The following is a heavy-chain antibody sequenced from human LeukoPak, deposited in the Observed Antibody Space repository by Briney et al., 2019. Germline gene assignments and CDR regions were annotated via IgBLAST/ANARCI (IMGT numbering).Heavy chain of an antibody. CDR2: IYHNGST. V-gene: IGHV4-38-2*02. CDR3: AIDWRRWPFDP. D-gene: IGHD3-3*01. J-gene: IGHJ5*02. CDR1: GYSVSSGYY. Sequence: SETLSLTCTVSGYSVSSGYYWGWIRQPPGKGLEWIGSIYHNGSTYYNPSLKSRVTISVDTSKNQISLNLSSVTAADTAVYYCAIDWRRWPFDPSGQGTLVTVSS.